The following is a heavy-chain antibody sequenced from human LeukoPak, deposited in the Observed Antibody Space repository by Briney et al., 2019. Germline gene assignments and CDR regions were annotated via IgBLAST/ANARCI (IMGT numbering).Heavy chain of an antibody. CDR3: AKDLSGAADYYFEY. Sequence: GRSLRLSCAASGFTFSRYPMHWVRQAPGKGLEWVAVLSFDGTDKHYADSVKGRFTISRDNSKNTVYLQMNSLRGDDTAVYYCAKDLSGAADYYFEYWGQGTLVTVSS. J-gene: IGHJ4*02. D-gene: IGHD6-19*01. CDR1: GFTFSRYP. V-gene: IGHV3-30-3*01. CDR2: LSFDGTDK.